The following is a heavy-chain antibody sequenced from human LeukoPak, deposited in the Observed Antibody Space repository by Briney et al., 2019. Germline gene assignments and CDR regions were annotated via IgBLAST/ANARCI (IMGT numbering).Heavy chain of an antibody. Sequence: SETLSLTCTVSGGSISSGGYYWSWIRQLPGKGLEWIGYIYYGGNTYYNPSLKSRVTISVDTSKNQFSLKLSSVTAADTAVYYCARFPAFSSEFDYWGQGTLVTVSS. CDR3: ARFPAFSSEFDY. V-gene: IGHV4-31*03. CDR2: IYYGGNT. D-gene: IGHD6-19*01. J-gene: IGHJ4*02. CDR1: GGSISSGGYY.